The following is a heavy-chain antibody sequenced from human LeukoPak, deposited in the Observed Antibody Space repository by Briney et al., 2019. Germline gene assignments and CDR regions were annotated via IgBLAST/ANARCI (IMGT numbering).Heavy chain of an antibody. CDR2: INHSGST. D-gene: IGHD3-10*01. Sequence: SETLSLTCAVYGGSFSSYYWSWIRQSPGKGLEWIGEINHSGSTKYNPSLKNRVTISVDTSKNQFSLKLSSVTAADTAVYYCARRLPGFLVRGVLNGNWFDPWGQGTPVTVSS. CDR3: ARRLPGFLVRGVLNGNWFDP. CDR1: GGSFSSYY. V-gene: IGHV4-34*01. J-gene: IGHJ5*02.